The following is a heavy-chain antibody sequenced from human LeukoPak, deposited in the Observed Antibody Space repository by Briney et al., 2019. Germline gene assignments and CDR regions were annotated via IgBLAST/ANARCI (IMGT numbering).Heavy chain of an antibody. CDR1: GYSISSGYY. D-gene: IGHD4-17*01. CDR3: AREVDYGDYVFDY. J-gene: IGHJ4*02. Sequence: SETLSLTCTVSGYSISSGYYWGWIRQPPGKGREWIGSIYYSGSTYYNPSLKSRVTISVDTSKNQFSLKLSSVTAADTAVYYCAREVDYGDYVFDYCGQGTLVTVSS. V-gene: IGHV4-38-2*02. CDR2: IYYSGST.